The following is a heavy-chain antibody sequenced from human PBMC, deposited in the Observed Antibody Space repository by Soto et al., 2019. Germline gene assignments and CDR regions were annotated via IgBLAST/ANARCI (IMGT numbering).Heavy chain of an antibody. J-gene: IGHJ6*02. V-gene: IGHV3-23*01. Sequence: EVQLLESGGGLVQPGGSLRLSCAASGFTFSSYAMSWVRQAPGKGLEWVSVISGSGASTYYADSVKGRFTISRDNSKNTLYLQMNSLRAEDTAVYYCAKDHPTGGYYYYGMDVWGQGTTVTVSS. CDR3: AKDHPTGGYYYYGMDV. D-gene: IGHD3-10*01. CDR1: GFTFSSYA. CDR2: ISGSGAST.